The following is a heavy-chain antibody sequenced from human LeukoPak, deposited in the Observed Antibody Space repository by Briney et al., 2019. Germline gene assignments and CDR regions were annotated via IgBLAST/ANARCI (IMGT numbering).Heavy chain of an antibody. CDR2: IYYTGST. D-gene: IGHD7-27*01. CDR1: GGSIRSYY. V-gene: IGHV4-59*01. Sequence: KPSETLSLTCTVSGGSIRSYYWSWLRQPPGKGLEWIGYIYYTGSTNYNPSLRSRVAISVDTSKNQFSLKLSSVTAADTAVYYCARATTGEPYSWFDPWGQGTLVTVSS. J-gene: IGHJ5*02. CDR3: ARATTGEPYSWFDP.